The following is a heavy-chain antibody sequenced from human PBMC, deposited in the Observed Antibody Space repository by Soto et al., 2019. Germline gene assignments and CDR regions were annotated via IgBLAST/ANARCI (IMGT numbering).Heavy chain of an antibody. CDR3: AKDIGILLWLRNFDY. CDR1: GFTFDDYT. J-gene: IGHJ4*02. D-gene: IGHD5-18*01. Sequence: EVQLVESGGVVVQPGGSLRLSCAASGFTFDDYTMHWVRQAPGKGLEWVSLISWDGGSTYYADSVKGRFTISRDNSKNSLYLQMNSLRTQDTALYYCAKDIGILLWLRNFDYWCPGTLVTVSS. CDR2: ISWDGGST. V-gene: IGHV3-43*01.